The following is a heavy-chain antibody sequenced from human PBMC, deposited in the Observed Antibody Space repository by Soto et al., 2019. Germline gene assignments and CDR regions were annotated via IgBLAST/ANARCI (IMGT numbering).Heavy chain of an antibody. J-gene: IGHJ5*02. D-gene: IGHD3-10*01. CDR2: VYYSGST. V-gene: IGHV4-59*01. CDR3: PRVGIRGLENWFDT. Sequence: PGKGLEWIGLVYYSGSTKYNPXXKSRVTISVDTSKNQFSLKLTSVTAEDTAVYYCPRVGIRGLENWFDTWGRGTLVTVSS.